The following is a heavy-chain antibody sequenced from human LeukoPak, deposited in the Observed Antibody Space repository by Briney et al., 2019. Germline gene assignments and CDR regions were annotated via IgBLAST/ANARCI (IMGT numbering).Heavy chain of an antibody. D-gene: IGHD6-13*01. CDR3: ARDSGPLGIAAAANFDY. CDR2: IYTSGST. Sequence: SETLSLTCTVSGGSISSYYWSWIRQPAGKGLEWIGRIYTSGSTNYNPSLKSRVTMSVDTSKNQFSLKLSSVTAADTAVYYCARDSGPLGIAAAANFDYWGQGTLSPSPQ. V-gene: IGHV4-4*07. CDR1: GGSISSYY. J-gene: IGHJ4*02.